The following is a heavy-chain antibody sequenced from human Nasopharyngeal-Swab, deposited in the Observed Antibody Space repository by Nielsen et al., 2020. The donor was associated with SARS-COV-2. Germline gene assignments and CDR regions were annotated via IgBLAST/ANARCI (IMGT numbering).Heavy chain of an antibody. J-gene: IGHJ5*02. Sequence: WSRQPPGKGLEWIGSIYYSGSTYYNPSLKSRVTISVDTSKNQFSLKLSSVTAADTAVYYCASGEENNWFDPWGQGTLVTVSS. V-gene: IGHV4-39*07. D-gene: IGHD3-10*01. CDR2: IYYSGST. CDR3: ASGEENNWFDP.